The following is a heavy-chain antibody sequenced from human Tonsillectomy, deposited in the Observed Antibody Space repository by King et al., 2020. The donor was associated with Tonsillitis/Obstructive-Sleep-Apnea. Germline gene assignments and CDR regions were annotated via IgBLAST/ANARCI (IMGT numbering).Heavy chain of an antibody. Sequence: QLVQSGAEVKKPGSSVKVSCKSSGGTFSSYAISWVRQAPGQGLEWMGRIIPILNIVNNAQKFQGRVMITADKSTSTAYMEVSSLRSEDTAVYYCASTILSRYFEPFYYYMDVWGKGTTVTVSS. D-gene: IGHD3-9*01. CDR1: GGTFSSYA. V-gene: IGHV1-69*09. CDR2: IIPILNIV. J-gene: IGHJ6*03. CDR3: ASTILSRYFEPFYYYMDV.